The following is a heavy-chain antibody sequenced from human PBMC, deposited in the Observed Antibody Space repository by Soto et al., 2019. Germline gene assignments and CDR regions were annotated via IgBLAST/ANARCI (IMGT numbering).Heavy chain of an antibody. CDR3: GAGQYFSED. CDR2: ISYDGSDK. CDR1: GFTFSSYG. J-gene: IGHJ4*01. D-gene: IGHD6-13*01. Sequence: QVQLVESGGGVVQPGRSLRLSCAASGFTFSSYGMHWVRQAPGKGLEWLALISYDGSDKYYADSVKGRFTISRDNSKNTLYLQINRLRVDDTAVYYCGAGQYFSEDWGHETLVTVSS. V-gene: IGHV3-30*03.